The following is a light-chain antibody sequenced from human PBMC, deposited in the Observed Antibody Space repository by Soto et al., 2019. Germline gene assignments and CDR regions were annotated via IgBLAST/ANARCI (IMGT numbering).Light chain of an antibody. CDR1: QSISDKY. CDR2: GAS. Sequence: EIVLTQSPGTLSLSPGERAALSCRASQSISDKYLAWYHQKPGQAPRLLIYGASKRATGIPDRFSGSGSGTDFTLTISRLEPEDFAVYYCQQYSPPITFGRGTRLEIK. CDR3: QQYSPPIT. V-gene: IGKV3-20*01. J-gene: IGKJ5*01.